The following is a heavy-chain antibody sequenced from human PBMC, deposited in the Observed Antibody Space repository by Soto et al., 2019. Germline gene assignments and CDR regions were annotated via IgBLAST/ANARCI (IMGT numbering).Heavy chain of an antibody. CDR2: VNPNNGDT. CDR3: TRRPMWRPQRVQDYGMDV. V-gene: IGHV1-2*02. CDR1: GYPFTGYY. J-gene: IGHJ6*02. Sequence: ASVKVSCKASGYPFTGYYMHWVRQAPGQGPEWMGWVNPNNGDTHYVQKFQGRVSMTGDTSISTAYMELTKLASDDTALYYCTRRPMWRPQRVQDYGMDVWGQGTTVTVSS. D-gene: IGHD6-13*01.